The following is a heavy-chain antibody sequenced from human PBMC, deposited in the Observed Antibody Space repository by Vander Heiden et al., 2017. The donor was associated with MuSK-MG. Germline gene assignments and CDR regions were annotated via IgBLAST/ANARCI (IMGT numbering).Heavy chain of an antibody. J-gene: IGHJ6*02. V-gene: IGHV3-7*01. Sequence: EAQLVESGGGLVQPGGSLRLSCEASGLSFSNSWMTWVRQAPGRGLEWVAKIKKDGSEKYYADSVKGRFTISRDNAKNSMFLQMNRLRVEDTSVYYCAGLPDYDDYEDYYYGMDVWGQGTTVSVSS. CDR2: IKKDGSEK. CDR1: GLSFSNSW. CDR3: AGLPDYDDYEDYYYGMDV. D-gene: IGHD4-17*01.